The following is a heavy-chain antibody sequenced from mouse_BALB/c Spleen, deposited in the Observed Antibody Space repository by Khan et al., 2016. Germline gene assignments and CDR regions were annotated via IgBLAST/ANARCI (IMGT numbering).Heavy chain of an antibody. CDR1: GYSFIGYY. V-gene: IGHV1S34*01. D-gene: IGHD2-9*01. CDR2: ISCYNGAT. J-gene: IGHJ2*01. Sequence: LVKTGASVKISCKASGYSFIGYYMHWVKQSHGKSLEWIGYISCYNGATRYNQKFKGKATFTVDTSSNTAYMQFNSLTSEDSAVYYCAMPYFGFDGGYYFNYWGQGTTRTVSS. CDR3: AMPYFGFDGGYYFNY.